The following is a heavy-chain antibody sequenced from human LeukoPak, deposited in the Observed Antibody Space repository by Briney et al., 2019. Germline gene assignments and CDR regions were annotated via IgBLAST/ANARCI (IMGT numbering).Heavy chain of an antibody. J-gene: IGHJ2*01. CDR3: ARDYYDSSGSYWYFDL. Sequence: SVKVSCKASGGTFSSYAISWVRQAPGQGLEWMGGIIPIFGTANYAQNFQGRVTITRDTSASTAYMELSSLRSEDTAVYYCARDYYDSSGSYWYFDLWGRGTLVTVSS. D-gene: IGHD3-22*01. CDR2: IIPIFGTA. CDR1: GGTFSSYA. V-gene: IGHV1-69*05.